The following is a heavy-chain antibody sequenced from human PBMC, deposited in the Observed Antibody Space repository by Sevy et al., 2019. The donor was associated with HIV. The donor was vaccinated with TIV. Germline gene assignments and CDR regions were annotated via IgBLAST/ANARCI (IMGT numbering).Heavy chain of an antibody. CDR2: INPNSGGT. Sequence: ASVEVSCKASGYTFTGYYMHWVRQAPGQGLEWMGWINPNSGGTNYAQKFQGRVTMTRDTSISTAYMELSRLRSDDTAVYYCARDSELLWFGELMREVSHAFDIWGQGTMVTVSS. J-gene: IGHJ3*02. D-gene: IGHD3-10*01. CDR1: GYTFTGYY. CDR3: ARDSELLWFGELMREVSHAFDI. V-gene: IGHV1-2*02.